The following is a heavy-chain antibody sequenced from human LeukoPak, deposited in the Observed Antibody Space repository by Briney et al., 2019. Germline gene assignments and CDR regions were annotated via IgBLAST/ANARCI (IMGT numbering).Heavy chain of an antibody. CDR3: AKDGEARWDY. CDR1: GFTFSRHW. Sequence: GGSLRLSCAASGFTFSRHWMTWIRQAPGKGLEWVANIKQDGSEKYYVDSVKGRFTISRDNAKNSLYLQMNSLRAEDTAVYYCAKDGEARWDYWGQGTLVTVSS. D-gene: IGHD5-24*01. V-gene: IGHV3-7*03. CDR2: IKQDGSEK. J-gene: IGHJ4*02.